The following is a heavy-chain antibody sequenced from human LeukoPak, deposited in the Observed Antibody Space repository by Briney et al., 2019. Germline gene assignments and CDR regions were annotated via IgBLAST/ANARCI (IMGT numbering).Heavy chain of an antibody. J-gene: IGHJ4*02. CDR1: GFPFNTYV. V-gene: IGHV3-30*03. D-gene: IGHD6-19*01. Sequence: GGSLRLSCAASGFPFNTYVMGWVRQAPGRGLKWVAVISSHGSNKDYADSVKGRFTISRDNSENTLYLQMDSLTTEDTGVYYCAREQGQQWRRFDSWGQGSPVTVSS. CDR2: ISSHGSNK. CDR3: AREQGQQWRRFDS.